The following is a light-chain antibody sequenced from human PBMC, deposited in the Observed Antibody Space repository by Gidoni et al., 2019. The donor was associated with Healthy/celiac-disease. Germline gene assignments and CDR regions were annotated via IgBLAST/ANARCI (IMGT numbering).Light chain of an antibody. CDR2: GAS. CDR1: QSVSSI. V-gene: IGKV3-15*01. J-gene: IGKJ4*01. Sequence: EIVMTQSPATLSVSPGGRATLSCRASQSVSSILAWYQQKPGQAPRLLIYGASTRATGIPASFSGSGSGTEFTLTISSLQSEDFAVYYCQQYNIWPPLTFGGXTKVEIK. CDR3: QQYNIWPPLT.